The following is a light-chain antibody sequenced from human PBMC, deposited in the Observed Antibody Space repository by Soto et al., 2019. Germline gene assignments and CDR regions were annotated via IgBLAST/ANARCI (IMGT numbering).Light chain of an antibody. CDR1: NVDVGGYNY. CDR3: ASYTIKTTYV. CDR2: EVS. Sequence: QSVLTQPASVSGSPGQSITISCTGTNVDVGGYNYVSWYQHHPGKAPKLLIFEVSNRPSGVSNHFSGSKSGNTASLTISGLQSEDEADYYCASYTIKTTYVFGSGTKVTVL. V-gene: IGLV2-14*01. J-gene: IGLJ1*01.